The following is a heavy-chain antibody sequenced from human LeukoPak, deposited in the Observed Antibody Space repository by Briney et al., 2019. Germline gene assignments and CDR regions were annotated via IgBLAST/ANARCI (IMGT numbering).Heavy chain of an antibody. CDR3: ARDRDYDYIWGTYRVFDY. Sequence: SQTLSLTCTVSGGSISSGGYYWSWIRQHPGKGLEWIGYIYYSGSTYYNPSLKSRVTISVDTSKNQFSPKLSSVTAADTAVYYCARDRDYDYIWGTYRVFDYWGQGTLVTVSS. CDR1: GGSISSGGYY. D-gene: IGHD3-16*02. J-gene: IGHJ4*02. CDR2: IYYSGST. V-gene: IGHV4-31*03.